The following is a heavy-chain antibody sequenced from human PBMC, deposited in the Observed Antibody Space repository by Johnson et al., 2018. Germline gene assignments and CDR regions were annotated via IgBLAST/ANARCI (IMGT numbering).Heavy chain of an antibody. J-gene: IGHJ6*02. V-gene: IGHV3-21*01. Sequence: VQLVESGGGLVKPGGSLRLSCAASGFTFSSYSMNWVRQAPGKGLEWVSSISSSSSYIYYADSVTGRFTISRDNAKNSLYLQMNSLRAEDTAVYYCARRDTMVHYGMDVWGQGTTVTVSS. CDR2: ISSSSSYI. D-gene: IGHD3-10*01. CDR1: GFTFSSYS. CDR3: ARRDTMVHYGMDV.